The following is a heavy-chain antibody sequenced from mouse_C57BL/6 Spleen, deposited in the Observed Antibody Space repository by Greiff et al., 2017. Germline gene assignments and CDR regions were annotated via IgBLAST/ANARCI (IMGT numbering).Heavy chain of an antibody. CDR3: AILDHVQYYYAMDY. V-gene: IGHV1-74*01. Sequence: QVQLQQPGAELVKPGASVKVSCKASGYTFTSYWMHWVKQRPGQGLEWIGRIHPSDSDTNYNQKFKGKATLPVDKSSSTAYMQLSSLTSEDSAVYYCAILDHVQYYYAMDYWGQGTSVTVSS. J-gene: IGHJ4*01. CDR2: IHPSDSDT. CDR1: GYTFTSYW.